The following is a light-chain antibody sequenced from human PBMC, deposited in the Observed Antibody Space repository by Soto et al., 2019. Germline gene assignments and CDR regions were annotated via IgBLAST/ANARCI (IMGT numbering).Light chain of an antibody. Sequence: QSALTQPASVSGSPGQSITISCTGTSSDVGSYNYVSWYQHHPGKAPRLMIYASSNRPSGVSHRFSGSRSGNTASLTISGLQAEDEADYYCSSYTSGSTLDVFGTGTKGTVL. CDR2: ASS. V-gene: IGLV2-14*01. J-gene: IGLJ1*01. CDR1: SSDVGSYNY. CDR3: SSYTSGSTLDV.